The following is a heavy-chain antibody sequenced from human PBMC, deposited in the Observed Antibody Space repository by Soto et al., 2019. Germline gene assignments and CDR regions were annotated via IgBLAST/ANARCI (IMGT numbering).Heavy chain of an antibody. CDR3: ARPPYHYDSSGYVYGMDV. V-gene: IGHV1-69*02. CDR1: GGTFSSYT. D-gene: IGHD3-22*01. J-gene: IGHJ6*02. CDR2: IIPILGIA. Sequence: SVKVSCKASGGTFSSYTISWVRQAPGQGLEWMGRIIPILGIANYAQKFQGRVTITADKSTSTAYMELSSLRSEDTAVYYCARPPYHYDSSGYVYGMDVWGQGTTVTVSS.